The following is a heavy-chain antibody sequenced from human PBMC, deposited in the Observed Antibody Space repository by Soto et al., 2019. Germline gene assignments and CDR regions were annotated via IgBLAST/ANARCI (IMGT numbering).Heavy chain of an antibody. V-gene: IGHV4-39*01. D-gene: IGHD3-10*01. J-gene: IGHJ3*02. CDR2: IYYSVRT. Sequence: QLQLQESGPGLVKPSETLSLTCTVSGGSISSSSYYWGWIRQPPGKGLEWIGSIYYSVRTYYNPSPKVRVTISVDTSKNQFALKLSSVTAADTAVYYCARLLWFGSENAFDICCLGTMVTVSS. CDR3: ARLLWFGSENAFDI. CDR1: GGSISSSSYY.